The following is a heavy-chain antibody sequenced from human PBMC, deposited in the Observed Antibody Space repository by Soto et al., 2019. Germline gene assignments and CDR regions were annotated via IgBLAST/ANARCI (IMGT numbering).Heavy chain of an antibody. D-gene: IGHD5-18*01. CDR3: ARYTADY. V-gene: IGHV4-34*01. J-gene: IGHJ4*02. Sequence: SETLSLTCAVYGGSFSDYYWSWIRQPPGKGLEWIGEINHSGSTNYNPSLKSRVTISVDTSKNQFSLKLSSVTAADTAVYYCARYTADYWGQGTLVTVSS. CDR2: INHSGST. CDR1: GGSFSDYY.